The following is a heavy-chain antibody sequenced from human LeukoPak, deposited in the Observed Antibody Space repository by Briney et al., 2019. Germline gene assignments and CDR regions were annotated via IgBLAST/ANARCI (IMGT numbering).Heavy chain of an antibody. D-gene: IGHD3-3*01. J-gene: IGHJ5*02. Sequence: SETLSLTCSVSGGSISTAYWSWIRQPPGKGLEWIGNIHYSGITNYNSSLKSRVTISVDTSKNQFSLKLSSVTAADTAVYYCARAPYYDFWSGYYTRGGWWFDPWGQGTLVTVSS. CDR1: GGSISTAY. CDR2: IHYSGIT. V-gene: IGHV4-59*01. CDR3: ARAPYYDFWSGYYTRGGWWFDP.